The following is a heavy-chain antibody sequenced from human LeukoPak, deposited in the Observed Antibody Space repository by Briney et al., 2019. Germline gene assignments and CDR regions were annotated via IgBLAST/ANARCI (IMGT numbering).Heavy chain of an antibody. D-gene: IGHD3-16*02. CDR1: GFTFSDYY. Sequence: PGGSLRLSCAASGFTFSDYYMTWIRQAPGKGLEWVSCISSSGSTIFYADSVKGRFTISRDSAKTSVFLQMNSLRAEDTAVYYCLLQMTYGELSDPDFRGQGTLATVSS. V-gene: IGHV3-11*04. J-gene: IGHJ4*02. CDR3: LLQMTYGELSDPDF. CDR2: ISSSGSTI.